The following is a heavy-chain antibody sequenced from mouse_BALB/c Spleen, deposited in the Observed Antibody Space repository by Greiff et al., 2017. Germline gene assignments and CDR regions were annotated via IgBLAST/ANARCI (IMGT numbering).Heavy chain of an antibody. V-gene: IGHV5-12-2*01. Sequence: EVQLVESGGGLVQPGGSLKLSCAASGFTFSSYTMSWVRQTPEKRLEWVAYISNGGGSTYYPDTVKGRFTISRDNAKNTLYLQMSSLKSEDTAMYYCARHSYAMDYWGQGTSVTVSS. CDR2: ISNGGGST. CDR1: GFTFSSYT. J-gene: IGHJ4*01. CDR3: ARHSYAMDY.